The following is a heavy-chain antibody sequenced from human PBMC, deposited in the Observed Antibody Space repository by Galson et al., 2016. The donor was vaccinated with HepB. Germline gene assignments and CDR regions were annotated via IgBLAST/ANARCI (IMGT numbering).Heavy chain of an antibody. D-gene: IGHD4-17*01. CDR2: ISYDGTNK. Sequence: SLRLSCAVSGFALNSFDMYWVRQAPGKGLEWVAFISYDGTNKDYADSVKGRFTISKDNSKNTLYLQMSTLRPEDTAVYYCAKERWGPTVIQYFQGWGQGTTVMVAS. V-gene: IGHV3-30*18. J-gene: IGHJ1*01. CDR1: GFALNSFD. CDR3: AKERWGPTVIQYFQG.